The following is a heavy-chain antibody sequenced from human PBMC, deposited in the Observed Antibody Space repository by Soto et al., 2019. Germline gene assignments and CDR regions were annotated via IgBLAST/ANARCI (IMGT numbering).Heavy chain of an antibody. V-gene: IGHV3-74*01. J-gene: IGHJ4*02. CDR1: GFTFSNYI. D-gene: IGHD3-16*01. CDR2: INGDGSTT. Sequence: EVQLVESGGVLVQPGGSLRLSCVASGFTFSNYIMHWVRQTPGKGLVWVSRINGDGSTTIYADSVKGRFTISRDNAKTTLHLHMQSLSGDDTAVYYCVRALSWGFDYWGQGTLVTVSS. CDR3: VRALSWGFDY.